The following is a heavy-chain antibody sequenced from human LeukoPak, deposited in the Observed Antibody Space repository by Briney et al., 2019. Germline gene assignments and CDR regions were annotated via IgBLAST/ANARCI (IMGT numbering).Heavy chain of an antibody. J-gene: IGHJ4*02. V-gene: IGHV1-69*05. D-gene: IGHD1-26*01. CDR3: AASWRIVGATYFDY. Sequence: SVKVSCKASGGTFSSYAISWVRQAPGQGLEWMGGIIPIFGTANYTQKFQGRVTITTDESTSTAYMELSSLRSEDTAVYYCAASWRIVGATYFDYWGQRTLVTVSS. CDR1: GGTFSSYA. CDR2: IIPIFGTA.